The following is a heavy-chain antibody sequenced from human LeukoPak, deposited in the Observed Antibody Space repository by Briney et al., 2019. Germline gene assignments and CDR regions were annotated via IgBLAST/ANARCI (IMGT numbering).Heavy chain of an antibody. CDR2: MSYVGNNK. CDR3: ARSESSWYYFDY. V-gene: IGHV3-30-3*01. D-gene: IGHD6-13*01. CDR1: GFTFSDYG. Sequence: GGSLRLSCAASGFTFSDYGVHWVRQAPGKGLEWVAVMSYVGNNKYYADSVKGRFTISRDISKSTLYLQMNSLRPEGTAVYYCARSESSWYYFDYWGQGALVTVSS. J-gene: IGHJ4*02.